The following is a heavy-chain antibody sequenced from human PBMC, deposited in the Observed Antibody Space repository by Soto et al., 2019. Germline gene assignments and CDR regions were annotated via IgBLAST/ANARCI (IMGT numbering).Heavy chain of an antibody. Sequence: PSETLSLTCTVSGGSISSSSYYWGWIRQPPGKGLEWIGSIYYSGSTYYNPSLKSRVTISVDTSKNQFSLKLSSVTAADTAVYYCARPRRYCSSTSCYTNWFDPWGQGTLVTVSS. CDR3: ARPRRYCSSTSCYTNWFDP. D-gene: IGHD2-2*01. J-gene: IGHJ5*02. CDR1: GGSISSSSYY. CDR2: IYYSGST. V-gene: IGHV4-39*01.